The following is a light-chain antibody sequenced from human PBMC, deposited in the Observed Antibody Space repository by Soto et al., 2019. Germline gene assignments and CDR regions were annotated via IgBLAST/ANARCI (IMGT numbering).Light chain of an antibody. Sequence: DIQMTQSPSTLSASVVDRVTITSRASQSISIWLAWYQQKPGKAPKILIYKASSLESGVPSRFSGSGSGTEFTLTISGLQPEDFAVYYCQQYGTSPGTFGQGTKVDIK. CDR1: QSISIW. CDR3: QQYGTSPGT. V-gene: IGKV1-5*03. CDR2: KAS. J-gene: IGKJ1*01.